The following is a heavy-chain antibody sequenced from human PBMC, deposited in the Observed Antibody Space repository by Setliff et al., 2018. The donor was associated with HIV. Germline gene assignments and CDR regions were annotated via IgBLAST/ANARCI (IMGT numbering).Heavy chain of an antibody. J-gene: IGHJ5*02. Sequence: TLSLTCGIYGGSLSDYYWSWIRQPPGKGLEWIGYIYYSGSTNYNPSLKSRVTMSVDTSKNQFSLKLSSVTAADTAVYYCVRNTVGATMWFDPWGQGTLVTVSS. CDR1: GGSLSDYY. V-gene: IGHV4-59*01. D-gene: IGHD1-26*01. CDR3: VRNTVGATMWFDP. CDR2: IYYSGST.